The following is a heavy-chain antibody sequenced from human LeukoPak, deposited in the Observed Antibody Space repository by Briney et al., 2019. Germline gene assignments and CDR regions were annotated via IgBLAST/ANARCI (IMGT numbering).Heavy chain of an antibody. CDR2: IYWDDDK. J-gene: IGHJ4*02. CDR3: AHSRDPSGWYGDF. CDR1: GFSLSTSGMG. D-gene: IGHD6-19*01. Sequence: GSGLTLVNPTQTLTLTCTFSGFSLSTSGMGVGWIRQPPGKALECLAVIYWDDDKRYSPFLKSRLTITKDTAKNQVILTLTNMDPVDTATYYCAHSRDPSGWYGDFWGQGILVTVSS. V-gene: IGHV2-5*02.